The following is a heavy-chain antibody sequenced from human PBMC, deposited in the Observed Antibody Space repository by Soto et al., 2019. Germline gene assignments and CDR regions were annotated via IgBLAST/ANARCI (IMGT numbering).Heavy chain of an antibody. CDR1: GGSISSYY. D-gene: IGHD2-21*02. CDR3: ARWGWRLFDY. Sequence: SETLSLTCTVSGGSISSYYWSWIRQPPGKGLEWIGYIYYSGSTNYNPSLKSRVTISVDTSKNQFSLKLSSVTAADTAVYYCARWGWRLFDYWGQGTLVTVSS. V-gene: IGHV4-59*01. J-gene: IGHJ4*02. CDR2: IYYSGST.